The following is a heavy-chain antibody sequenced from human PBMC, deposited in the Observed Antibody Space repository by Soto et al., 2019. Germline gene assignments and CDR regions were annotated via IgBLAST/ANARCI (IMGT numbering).Heavy chain of an antibody. J-gene: IGHJ4*02. CDR2: INPNSGGT. CDR3: ARAGYSSSWYLFDY. Sequence: ASVKVSCKASGYTFTGYYMHWVRQAPGQGLEGMGWINPNSGGTNYAQKFQGWVTMTRDTSISTAYMELSRLRSDDTAVYYCARAGYSSSWYLFDYWGQGTLVTVSS. D-gene: IGHD6-13*01. V-gene: IGHV1-2*04. CDR1: GYTFTGYY.